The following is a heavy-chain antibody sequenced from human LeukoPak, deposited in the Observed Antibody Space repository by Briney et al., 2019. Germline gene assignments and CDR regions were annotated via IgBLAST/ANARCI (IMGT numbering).Heavy chain of an antibody. J-gene: IGHJ5*02. D-gene: IGHD4-11*01. Sequence: GASVKVSRKASGYTFTSYDINWVRQATGQGLEWMGWMNPNSGNTGYAQKFQGRVTMTRNTSISTAYMELSSLRSEDTAVYYCARGDNYGETDWFDPWGQGTLVTVSS. V-gene: IGHV1-8*01. CDR2: MNPNSGNT. CDR1: GYTFTSYD. CDR3: ARGDNYGETDWFDP.